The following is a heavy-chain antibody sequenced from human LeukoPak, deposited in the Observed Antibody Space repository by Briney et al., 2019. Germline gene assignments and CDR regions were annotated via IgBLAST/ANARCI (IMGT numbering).Heavy chain of an antibody. CDR3: ARDALYPTVTTNGGLGY. CDR2: IWYDGSNK. D-gene: IGHD4-17*01. CDR1: GFTFSSYG. J-gene: IGHJ4*02. V-gene: IGHV3-33*01. Sequence: PGRSLRLSCAASGFTFSSYGMHWVRRAPGKGLEWVAVIWYDGSNKYYADSVKGRFTISRDNSKNTLYLQVNSLRAEDTAVYYCARDALYPTVTTNGGLGYWGQGTLVTVSS.